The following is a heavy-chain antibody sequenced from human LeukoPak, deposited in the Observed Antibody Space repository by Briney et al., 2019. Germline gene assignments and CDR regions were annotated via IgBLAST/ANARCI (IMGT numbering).Heavy chain of an antibody. CDR3: VRLSWELGDGGVT. Sequence: GGSLRLSCAASGFTFSRYWMHWVRQAPGKGLGWISRINTDGSSTTYADSVKGRFTISRDNAKNTLYLRMNSLRAEDTAVYYCVRLSWELGDGGVTWGQGTLVTVSS. CDR1: GFTFSRYW. CDR2: INTDGSST. J-gene: IGHJ5*02. D-gene: IGHD1-26*01. V-gene: IGHV3-74*01.